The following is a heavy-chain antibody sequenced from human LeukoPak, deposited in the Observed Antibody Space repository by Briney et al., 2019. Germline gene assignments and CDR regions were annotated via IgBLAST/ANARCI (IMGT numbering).Heavy chain of an antibody. CDR3: ARNGQSGFSFDP. Sequence: SETLSLTCTVSGGSISSYYWSWIRQPPGKGLEWIGYIYYSGSTNYNPSLKSRVTISVDTSKNQFSLKLSSVTAADTAVYYCARNGQSGFSFDPWGQGTLVTVSS. CDR1: GGSISSYY. D-gene: IGHD2-8*01. V-gene: IGHV4-59*08. CDR2: IYYSGST. J-gene: IGHJ5*02.